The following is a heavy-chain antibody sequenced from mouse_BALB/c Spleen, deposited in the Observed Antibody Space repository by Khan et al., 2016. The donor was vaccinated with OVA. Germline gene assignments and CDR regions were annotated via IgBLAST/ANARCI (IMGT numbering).Heavy chain of an antibody. CDR2: IWAGGST. CDR1: GFSLSTYG. J-gene: IGHJ4*01. V-gene: IGHV2-9*02. Sequence: QVQLKQSGPGLVAPSQSLSITCTVSGFSLSTYGVHWVRQPPGKGLEWLGVIWAGGSTNYNSALMSRLNISIDNSKSQVFLKMNSLQTDDTAMYXRAREHGHSHYAMNYWGQGTSVTVSS. D-gene: IGHD2-1*01. CDR3: AREHGHSHYAMNY.